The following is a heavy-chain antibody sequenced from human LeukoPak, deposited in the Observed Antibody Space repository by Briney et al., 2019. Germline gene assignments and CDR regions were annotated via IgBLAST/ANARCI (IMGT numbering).Heavy chain of an antibody. J-gene: IGHJ4*02. CDR3: AREMNYGSGSYYGQFDY. D-gene: IGHD3-10*01. CDR1: GFTFSSYS. V-gene: IGHV3-21*01. CDR2: ISSSSSYI. Sequence: GGSLRLSCAASGFTFSSYSMNWVRQAPGKGLEWVSSISSSSSYIYYADSVKGRFTISRDNAKNSLYLQMNSLRAEDTAVYYCAREMNYGSGSYYGQFDYWGQGTLVTVSS.